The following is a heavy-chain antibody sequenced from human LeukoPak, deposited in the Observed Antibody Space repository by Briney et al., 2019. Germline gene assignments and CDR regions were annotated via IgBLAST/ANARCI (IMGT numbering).Heavy chain of an antibody. V-gene: IGHV4-4*07. CDR2: IYTSGST. CDR3: ARGGYCSGGSCYLDNYYYYMDV. J-gene: IGHJ6*03. CDR1: GGSISSYY. Sequence: SETLSLTCTVSGGSISSYYWSWIRQPAGKGLEWIGRIYTSGSTNYNPSLKSRVTMSLDASKNQFSLKLSSVTAADTAVYYCARGGYCSGGSCYLDNYYYYMDVWGKGTTVTISS. D-gene: IGHD2-15*01.